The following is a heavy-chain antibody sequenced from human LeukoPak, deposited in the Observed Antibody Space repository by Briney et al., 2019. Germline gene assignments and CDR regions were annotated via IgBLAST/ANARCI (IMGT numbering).Heavy chain of an antibody. Sequence: PGGSLRLSCAASGFTVSGNYMSCVRQAPGKGLEWVSVIYSDGSTYYADSVKGRFTISRDNSKNTLYLQMNTLRAEDTAVYYCARDKGDLLTGYYELDYWGQGTQVTVSS. CDR2: IYSDGST. V-gene: IGHV3-53*01. CDR3: ARDKGDLLTGYYELDY. D-gene: IGHD3-9*01. J-gene: IGHJ4*02. CDR1: GFTVSGNY.